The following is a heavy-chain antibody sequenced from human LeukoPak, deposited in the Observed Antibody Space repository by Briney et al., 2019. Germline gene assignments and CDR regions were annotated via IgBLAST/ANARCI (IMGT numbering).Heavy chain of an antibody. V-gene: IGHV1-46*01. CDR3: ARSTVTTRWSSGWYFDL. D-gene: IGHD4-11*01. Sequence: RASVKVFCKASGYTFTSYYMHWVRQAPGQGLEWMGIINPSGGSTSYAQKFQGRVTMTRDTSTSTVYMELSSLRSEDTAVYYCARSTVTTRWSSGWYFDLWGRGTLVTVSS. CDR1: GYTFTSYY. J-gene: IGHJ2*01. CDR2: INPSGGST.